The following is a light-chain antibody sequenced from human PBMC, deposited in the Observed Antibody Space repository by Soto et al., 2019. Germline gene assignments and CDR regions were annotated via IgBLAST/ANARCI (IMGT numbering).Light chain of an antibody. CDR3: SAYSDIDTKV. J-gene: IGLJ1*01. CDR1: SSDVGAYIY. V-gene: IGLV2-14*03. Sequence: QSALTQPASVSGSPGQSITISCGGTSSDVGAYIYVSWYQQFPGKAPKLILYEVNNRPSGVSNRFSGSKSDTTASLTISGLQPEDEADYYCSAYSDIDTKVFGTGTKLTV. CDR2: EVN.